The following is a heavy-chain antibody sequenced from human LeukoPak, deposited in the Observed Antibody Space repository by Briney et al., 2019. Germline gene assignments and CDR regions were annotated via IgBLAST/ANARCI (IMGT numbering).Heavy chain of an antibody. V-gene: IGHV1-46*01. CDR3: AREGYCGGDCYHSPLDY. D-gene: IGHD2-21*02. CDR2: INPSGGST. Sequence: GASVKVSCKASGYTFTGYYMHWVRQAPGQGLEWMGIINPSGGSTSYAQKFQGRVTMTRDTSTSTVYMELSSLRSEDTAVYYCAREGYCGGDCYHSPLDYWGQGTLVTVSS. J-gene: IGHJ4*02. CDR1: GYTFTGYY.